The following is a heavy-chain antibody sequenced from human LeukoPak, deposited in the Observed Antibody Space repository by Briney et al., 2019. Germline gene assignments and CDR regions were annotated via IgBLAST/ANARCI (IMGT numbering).Heavy chain of an antibody. D-gene: IGHD6-19*01. Sequence: SETLSLTCTVSGYSISSGYYWGWIRQPPGKGLEWIGSIYHSGSTYYNPSLKSRVTISVDTSKNQFSLKLSSVTAADTAVYYCAVPRLAFNWFDPWGQGTLVTVSS. CDR3: AVPRLAFNWFDP. J-gene: IGHJ5*02. CDR2: IYHSGST. CDR1: GYSISSGYY. V-gene: IGHV4-38-2*02.